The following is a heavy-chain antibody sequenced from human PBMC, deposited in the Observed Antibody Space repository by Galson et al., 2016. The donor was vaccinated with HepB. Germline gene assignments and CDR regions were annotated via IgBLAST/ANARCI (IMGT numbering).Heavy chain of an antibody. J-gene: IGHJ1*01. CDR3: AKSPLMFFGELLGYFQH. V-gene: IGHV3-30*18. Sequence: SLRLSCAASGFTFGSYGMHWVRQAPGKGLEWVAVISYDASKKHYADSVKGRFTISRDKSKNTRYLQMNSLRAEDTAVYYCAKSPLMFFGELLGYFQHWGQGTLVTVSS. CDR2: ISYDASKK. CDR1: GFTFGSYG. D-gene: IGHD3-10*01.